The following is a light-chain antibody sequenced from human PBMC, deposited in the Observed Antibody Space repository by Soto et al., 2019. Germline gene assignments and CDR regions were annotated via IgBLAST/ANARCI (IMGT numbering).Light chain of an antibody. V-gene: IGKV3-15*01. CDR1: QSIRTN. CDR3: QQYNDWPPLS. J-gene: IGKJ4*01. Sequence: EIMMTQSPATVSVSPGERATLSCRASQSIRTNVAWYQQKPGQALRLLIYDASTRATGLSSRFSGSGSGTESTLTISSLQSEDVAIDYCQQYNDWPPLSFGGGTRLEI. CDR2: DAS.